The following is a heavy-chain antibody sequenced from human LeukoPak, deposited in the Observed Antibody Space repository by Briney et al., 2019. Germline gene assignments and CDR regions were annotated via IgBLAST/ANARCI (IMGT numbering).Heavy chain of an antibody. J-gene: IGHJ4*02. CDR3: ARAFDQVWGRARRLDY. CDR2: IIPIFGTA. D-gene: IGHD3-16*01. V-gene: IGHV1-69*05. Sequence: GSSVKVSCKASGGTFSSYAISWVRQAPGQGLEWRGGIIPIFGTANYAQKFQGRVTITTDESTSTAYMELSGLRSEDTAVYYCARAFDQVWGRARRLDYWGQGTLVTVSS. CDR1: GGTFSSYA.